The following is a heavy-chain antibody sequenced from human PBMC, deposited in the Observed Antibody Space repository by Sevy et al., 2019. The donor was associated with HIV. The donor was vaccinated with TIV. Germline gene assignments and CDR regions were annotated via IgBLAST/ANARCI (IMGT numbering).Heavy chain of an antibody. J-gene: IGHJ4*02. Sequence: GGSLRLSCAASGFTFSSYTMHWVRQAPGKGLEWVAFISYDGSRKYYADSVKGRFTISRDNSKNTLYLQMYNLRAEDTAVFYCARDLALSGSYSWLAYWGQGTLVTVS. CDR3: ARDLALSGSYSWLAY. V-gene: IGHV3-30*14. CDR2: ISYDGSRK. CDR1: GFTFSSYT. D-gene: IGHD1-26*01.